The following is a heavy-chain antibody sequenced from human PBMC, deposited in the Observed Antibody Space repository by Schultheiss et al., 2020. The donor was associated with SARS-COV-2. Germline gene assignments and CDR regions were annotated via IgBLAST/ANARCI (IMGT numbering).Heavy chain of an antibody. CDR1: GGSISSYY. Sequence: ETLSLTCTVSGGSISSYYWSWIRQPPGKGLEWVSGIGGSGGITYYAVSVRGRFTISRDNSKNTLYLQMNSLRAEDTAVYYCAKRLSDYSYYYYMDVWGKGTTVTVSS. V-gene: IGHV3-23*01. CDR2: IGGSGGIT. J-gene: IGHJ6*03. CDR3: AKRLSDYSYYYYMDV. D-gene: IGHD4-11*01.